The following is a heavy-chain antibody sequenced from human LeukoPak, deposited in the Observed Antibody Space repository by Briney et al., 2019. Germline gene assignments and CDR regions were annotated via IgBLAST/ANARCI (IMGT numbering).Heavy chain of an antibody. CDR3: AGLVGRYSSGLYYYYFDY. CDR2: MYLSGTT. Sequence: KPSGTLSLTCTVSGDSINSLDLWSWVRQPPGKGLEWIGKMYLSGTTHSNPSVKSRVTISIDKSKNQFFLNLSSVTAADTAVYYCAGLVGRYSSGLYYYYFDYWGQGTLVTVSS. CDR1: GDSINSLDL. V-gene: IGHV4-4*02. D-gene: IGHD3-22*01. J-gene: IGHJ4*02.